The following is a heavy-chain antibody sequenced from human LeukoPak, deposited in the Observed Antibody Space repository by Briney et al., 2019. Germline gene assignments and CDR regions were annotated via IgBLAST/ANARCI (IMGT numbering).Heavy chain of an antibody. J-gene: IGHJ4*02. Sequence: SKTLSLTCAVYGGSFSGYYWSWIRQPPGKGLEWIGEINHSGSTNYNPSLKSRVTISVDTSKNQFSLKLSSVTAADTAVYYCARSSSGWYGGKFGYWGQGTLVTVSS. D-gene: IGHD6-19*01. CDR2: INHSGST. CDR1: GGSFSGYY. CDR3: ARSSSGWYGGKFGY. V-gene: IGHV4-34*01.